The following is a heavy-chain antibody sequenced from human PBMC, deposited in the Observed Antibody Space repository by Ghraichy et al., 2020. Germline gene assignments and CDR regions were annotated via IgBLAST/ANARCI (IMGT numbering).Heavy chain of an antibody. D-gene: IGHD3-10*01. CDR1: ASTFSRYG. CDR3: ARRGEYGSGSYQVSYYFDY. CDR2: ISPSGGSR. J-gene: IGHJ4*02. Sequence: LSLTCAASASTFSRYGMSWVRQAPGKGLEWVSVISPSGGSRYYADSVKGRFTISRDNSKNTLYLQMNSLRAEDTAVYYCARRGEYGSGSYQVSYYFDYWGQGALVTVSS. V-gene: IGHV3-23*01.